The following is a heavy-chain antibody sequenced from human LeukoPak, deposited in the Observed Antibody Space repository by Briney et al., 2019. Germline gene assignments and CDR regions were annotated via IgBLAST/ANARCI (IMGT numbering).Heavy chain of an antibody. CDR3: AREYYYYYYMDV. J-gene: IGHJ6*03. V-gene: IGHV4-39*07. CDR2: IYYSGST. Sequence: SETLSLTCTVSGGSISSSSYYWGWIRQPPGKGLEWIGSIYYSGSTYYNPALKSRVTISVDTSKNQFSLKLTSVTAADTAVYYCAREYYYYYYMDVWGKGTTVTVSS. CDR1: GGSISSSSYY.